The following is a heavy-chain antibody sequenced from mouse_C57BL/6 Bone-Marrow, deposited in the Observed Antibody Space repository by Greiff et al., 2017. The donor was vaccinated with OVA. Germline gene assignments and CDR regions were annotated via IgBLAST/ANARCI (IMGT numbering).Heavy chain of an antibody. CDR3: ARVESGFAY. J-gene: IGHJ3*01. Sequence: EVQLVESEGGLVQPGSSMKLSCTASGFTFSDYYMAWVRQVPEKGLEWVANINYDGSSTYYLDSLKSRFIISRDNAKNILYLQMSSLKSEDTATYYCARVESGFAYWGQGTLVTVSA. CDR1: GFTFSDYY. CDR2: INYDGSST. V-gene: IGHV5-16*01.